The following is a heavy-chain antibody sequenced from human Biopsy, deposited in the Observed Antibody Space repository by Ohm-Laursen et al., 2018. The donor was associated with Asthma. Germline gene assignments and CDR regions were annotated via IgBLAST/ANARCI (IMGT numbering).Heavy chain of an antibody. Sequence: AASVKVSRKASGGSFSNFAFSWVRQAPGHGLEWMGTILTKFDITSYAEKFQGRVTITADKSTSTTYMELSRLRSEDTAVYYCARSYDTDSYPVLVLDYWGQGTLVTVSS. CDR3: ARSYDTDSYPVLVLDY. CDR2: ILTKFDIT. J-gene: IGHJ4*02. CDR1: GGSFSNFA. D-gene: IGHD3-22*01. V-gene: IGHV1-69*04.